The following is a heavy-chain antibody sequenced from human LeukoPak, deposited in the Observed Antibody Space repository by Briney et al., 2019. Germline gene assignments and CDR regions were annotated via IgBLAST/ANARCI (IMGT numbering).Heavy chain of an antibody. CDR2: INHSGST. V-gene: IGHV4-34*01. Sequence: PSETLSLTCAVYGGSSSGYYWSWIRQPPGKGLEWIGEINHSGSTNYNPSLKSRVTISVDTSKNQFSLKLSSVTAADTAVYYCASYYYDSSGYYYEDYWGQGTLVTVSS. CDR3: ASYYYDSSGYYYEDY. D-gene: IGHD3-22*01. J-gene: IGHJ4*02. CDR1: GGSSSGYY.